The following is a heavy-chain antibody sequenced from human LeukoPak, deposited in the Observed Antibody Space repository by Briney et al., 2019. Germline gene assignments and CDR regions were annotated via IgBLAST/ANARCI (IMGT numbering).Heavy chain of an antibody. Sequence: GGSLRLSCAAYGFTFSSYWMSWVRQAPGKGLEWVATIKQDGSEKYYVDSVKGRFTISRDNAKNSLYLQMNSLRAEDTAVYYCARGKYYFDYWGQGTLVTVSS. J-gene: IGHJ4*02. V-gene: IGHV3-7*04. CDR2: IKQDGSEK. CDR1: GFTFSSYW. CDR3: ARGKYYFDY.